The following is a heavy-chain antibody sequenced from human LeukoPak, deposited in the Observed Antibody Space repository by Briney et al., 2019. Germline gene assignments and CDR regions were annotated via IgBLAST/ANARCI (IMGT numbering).Heavy chain of an antibody. V-gene: IGHV4-4*07. Sequence: SETLSLTCTVSAGSINNYYWSWIRQPAGKALEWIGRIDTSGNTNFNPSNYNPSLKSRVTISVDTSKNQFSLKLSSVTAADTAVYYCGVYDSSFDYWGQGTLVTVSS. CDR2: IDTSGNTNFNPS. D-gene: IGHD3-22*01. CDR3: GVYDSSFDY. CDR1: AGSINNYY. J-gene: IGHJ4*02.